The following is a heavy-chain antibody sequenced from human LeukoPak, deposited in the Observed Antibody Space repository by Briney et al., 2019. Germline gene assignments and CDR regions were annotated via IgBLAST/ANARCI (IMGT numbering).Heavy chain of an antibody. D-gene: IGHD2-21*02. CDR3: ARDSDCGGDCYTFDY. Sequence: GASVKVSCKASGYTFTGYYMHWVRQAPGQGLEWMGIINPSGGSTSYAQKFQGRVTMTRDMSTSTVYMELSSLRSEDTAVYYCARDSDCGGDCYTFDYWGQGTLVTVSS. CDR2: INPSGGST. V-gene: IGHV1-46*01. J-gene: IGHJ4*02. CDR1: GYTFTGYY.